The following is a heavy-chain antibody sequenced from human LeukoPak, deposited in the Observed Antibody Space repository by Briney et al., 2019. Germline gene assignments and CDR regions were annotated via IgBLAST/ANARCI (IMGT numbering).Heavy chain of an antibody. CDR2: INAGNGNT. CDR1: GYTFTSYA. Sequence: ASVKVSCKASGYTFTSYAMHWVRQAPGQRLEWMGWINAGNGNTKYSQKFQGRVTITRDTSASTAYMELSSLRSEDTAVYYCARVRGAVAAGNSFDYWGQGTLVTVSS. CDR3: ARVRGAVAAGNSFDY. V-gene: IGHV1-3*01. D-gene: IGHD6-19*01. J-gene: IGHJ4*02.